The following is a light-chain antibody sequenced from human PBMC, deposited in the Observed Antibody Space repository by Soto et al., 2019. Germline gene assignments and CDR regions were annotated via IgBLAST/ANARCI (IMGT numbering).Light chain of an antibody. J-gene: IGKJ2*01. CDR2: DAS. V-gene: IGKV3-15*01. CDR3: QQYDIWPPYT. CDR1: QNIRSS. Sequence: EVVMTQSPASLSASPGERVTLSCRASQNIRSSLAWYQQRPGQAPRLLIYDASTRATGIPPGFSGGGSGTEFTVTISSLQSEDFAIYYCQQYDIWPPYTFGQGTKVEF.